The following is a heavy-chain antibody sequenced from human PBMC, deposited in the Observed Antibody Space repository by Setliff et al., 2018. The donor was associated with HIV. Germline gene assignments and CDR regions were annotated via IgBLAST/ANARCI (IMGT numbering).Heavy chain of an antibody. CDR2: IYSSGST. CDR3: AKRAVQDGTVTSSNWFES. J-gene: IGHJ5*01. D-gene: IGHD1-7*01. CDR1: GGSISSYY. Sequence: KPSETLSLTCTVSGGSISSYYWSWIRQPPGKGLEWLGHIYSSGSTNYNPSLKSRVTISVDTSKNQFSLKVNSVTAADTAVYYCAKRAVQDGTVTSSNWFESWGQGTLVTVSS. V-gene: IGHV4-4*09.